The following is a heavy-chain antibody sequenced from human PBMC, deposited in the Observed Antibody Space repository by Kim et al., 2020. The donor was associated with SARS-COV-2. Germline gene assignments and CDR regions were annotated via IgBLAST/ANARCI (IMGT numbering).Heavy chain of an antibody. V-gene: IGHV3-7*01. CDR3: ARDSTSVATASGFDY. CDR2: IKQDGSEK. J-gene: IGHJ4*02. Sequence: GGSLRLSCAASGFTFSSYWMSWVRQAPGKGLEWVANIKQDGSEKYYVDSVKGRFTISRDNAKNSLYLQMNSLRAEDTAVYYCARDSTSVATASGFDYWGQGTLVTVSS. D-gene: IGHD5-18*01. CDR1: GFTFSSYW.